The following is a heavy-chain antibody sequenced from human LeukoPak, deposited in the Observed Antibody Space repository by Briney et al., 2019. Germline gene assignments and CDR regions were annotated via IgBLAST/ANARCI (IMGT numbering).Heavy chain of an antibody. CDR2: IIPIFGTA. CDR1: AGTFSSYA. V-gene: IGHV1-69*01. Sequence: SVKVSCKASAGTFSSYAISWVRQAPGQGLEWMGGIIPIFGTANYAQKFQGRVTIAADESTSTAYMELSSLRSEDTAVYYCARVAARSYYYYYYMDVWGKGTTVTVSS. J-gene: IGHJ6*03. D-gene: IGHD6-6*01. CDR3: ARVAARSYYYYYYMDV.